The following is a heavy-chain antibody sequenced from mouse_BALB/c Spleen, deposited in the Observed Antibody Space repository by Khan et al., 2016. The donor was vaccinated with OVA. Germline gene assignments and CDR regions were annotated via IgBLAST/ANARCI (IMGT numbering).Heavy chain of an antibody. CDR2: ILPGSVSI. D-gene: IGHD4-1*01. CDR1: GYTFSSYW. V-gene: IGHV1-9*01. J-gene: IGHJ4*01. CDR3: SRGGLGRAIDY. Sequence: VQLQQSGAEVMKPGASVKISCKTTGYTFSSYWIEWVKQTPGHGLEWIGEILPGSVSIKYNEKFKGKATFTAETSSNTAYIQFSSLTSEDSAVYYCSRGGLGRAIDYWGQGTSVAVSS.